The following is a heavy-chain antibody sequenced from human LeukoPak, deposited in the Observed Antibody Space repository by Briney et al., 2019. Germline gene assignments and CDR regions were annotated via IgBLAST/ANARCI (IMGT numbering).Heavy chain of an antibody. CDR1: GFTFSSYG. CDR2: IWYDGSNK. J-gene: IGHJ4*02. CDR3: ARGRWGRATQKLPLENFDY. V-gene: IGHV3-33*01. D-gene: IGHD5-12*01. Sequence: GRSLRLSCAASGFTFSSYGMHWVRQAPGKGLEWVAVIWYDGSNKYYADSVKGRFTISRENSKNTLYLQMNSLRAEDTAVYYCARGRWGRATQKLPLENFDYWGQGPLVIVSS.